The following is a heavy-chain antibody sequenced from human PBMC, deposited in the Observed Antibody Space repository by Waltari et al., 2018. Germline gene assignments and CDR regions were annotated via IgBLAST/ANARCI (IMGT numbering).Heavy chain of an antibody. J-gene: IGHJ4*02. Sequence: EVQLVESGGGLVKPGGSLRLSCAASGFTFSSYSMNWVRQAPGKGLEWVSSISSSSSYRYYADSVKGRFTISRDNAKNSLYLQMNSLRAEDTAVYYCARGKVSSRKTLDYWGQGTLVTVSS. D-gene: IGHD6-13*01. CDR3: ARGKVSSRKTLDY. V-gene: IGHV3-21*01. CDR2: ISSSSSYR. CDR1: GFTFSSYS.